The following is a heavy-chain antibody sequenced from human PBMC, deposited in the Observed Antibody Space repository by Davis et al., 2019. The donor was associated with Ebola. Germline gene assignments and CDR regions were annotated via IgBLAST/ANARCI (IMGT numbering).Heavy chain of an antibody. J-gene: IGHJ4*02. D-gene: IGHD7-27*01. CDR1: GGSISSGGYS. CDR3: ARDNWGTDY. V-gene: IGHV4-30-2*01. Sequence: LRLSCAVSGGSISSGGYSWSWIRQPPGKGLEWIGYIYHSGSTYYNPSLKSRVTISVDRSKNQFSLKLSSVTAADTAVYYCARDNWGTDYWGQGTLVTVSS. CDR2: IYHSGST.